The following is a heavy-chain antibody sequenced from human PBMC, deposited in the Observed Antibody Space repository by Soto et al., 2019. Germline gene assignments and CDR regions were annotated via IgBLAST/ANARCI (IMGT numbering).Heavy chain of an antibody. CDR1: GGSISSGGYF. CDR3: ARASTTVTTLDY. CDR2: IYYSGST. V-gene: IGHV4-31*11. D-gene: IGHD4-17*01. Sequence: SETLSLTCAVSGGSISSGGYFWSWIRQQPGKGLEWIGYIYYSGSTYYTPSLKSRVTISLDTSKNQFSLKLSSVTAADTAVYYCARASTTVTTLDYWGQGTLVTVSS. J-gene: IGHJ4*02.